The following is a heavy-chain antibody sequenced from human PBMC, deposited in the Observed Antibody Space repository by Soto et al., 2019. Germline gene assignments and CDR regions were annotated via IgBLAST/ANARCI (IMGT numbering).Heavy chain of an antibody. V-gene: IGHV3-21*01. CDR2: ISSSSSYI. D-gene: IGHD6-13*01. CDR1: GFTFSSYS. J-gene: IGHJ5*02. Sequence: GGSLRLSCAASGFTFSSYSMNWVRQAPGKGLEWVSSISSSSSYIYYADSVKGRFTISRDNAKNSLYLQMNSLRAEDTAVYYCARDSVRYSSSWYPGWFDPWGQGTLVTVSS. CDR3: ARDSVRYSSSWYPGWFDP.